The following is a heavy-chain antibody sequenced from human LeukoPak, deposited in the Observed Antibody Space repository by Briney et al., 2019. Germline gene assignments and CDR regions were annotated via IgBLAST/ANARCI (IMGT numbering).Heavy chain of an antibody. CDR1: GGTFSSYA. CDR2: ISAYNGNT. D-gene: IGHD2-21*01. CDR3: AREYCGGDCSTADYYYYYYMDV. J-gene: IGHJ6*03. Sequence: ASVKVSCKASGGTFSSYAISWVRQAPGQGLEWMGWISAYNGNTNYAQELQGRVTMTTDTSTSTAYMELRSLRSDDTAVYYCAREYCGGDCSTADYYYYYYMDVWGKGTTVTVSS. V-gene: IGHV1-18*01.